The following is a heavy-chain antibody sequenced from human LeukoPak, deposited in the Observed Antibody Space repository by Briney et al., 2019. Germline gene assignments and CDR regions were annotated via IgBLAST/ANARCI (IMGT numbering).Heavy chain of an antibody. D-gene: IGHD3-3*01. V-gene: IGHV3-30*03. CDR2: ISYYGSNK. Sequence: GSLRLSCSASGFALTSYYMHWVRHAPGKGLEWGGVISYYGSNKYYADSVRGRFTISRDNAKNSLYLQMNSLRAEDTAVYYCARPNQDFWSGYYSGYFDYWGQGTLVTVSS. J-gene: IGHJ4*02. CDR3: ARPNQDFWSGYYSGYFDY. CDR1: GFALTSYY.